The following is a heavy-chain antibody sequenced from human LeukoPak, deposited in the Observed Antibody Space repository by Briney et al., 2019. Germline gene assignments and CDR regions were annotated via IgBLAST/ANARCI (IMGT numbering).Heavy chain of an antibody. Sequence: SQTLSLTCTVSGGSISSGGYYWSWIRQPPGKGLEWIGEINHSGSTNYNPSLKSRVTISVDTSKNQFSLKLSSVTAADTAVYYCARLRYCSSTSCYYRYNWFDPWGQGTLVTVSS. V-gene: IGHV4-30-2*01. CDR2: INHSGST. J-gene: IGHJ5*02. CDR3: ARLRYCSSTSCYYRYNWFDP. D-gene: IGHD2-2*01. CDR1: GGSISSGGYY.